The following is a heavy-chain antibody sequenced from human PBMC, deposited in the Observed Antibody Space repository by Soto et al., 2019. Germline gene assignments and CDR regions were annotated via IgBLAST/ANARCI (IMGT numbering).Heavy chain of an antibody. CDR3: GRGMDV. V-gene: IGHV3-7*01. Sequence: PGGSLRLSCAASGFTFEDYWMTWVRQAPGKGLEWVANIKQDGSEKYYVESVKGRITISRDNAKNSLYLQMNSLRAEDTAVYYCGRGMDVWGQGTTVTVSS. CDR2: IKQDGSEK. CDR1: GFTFEDYW. J-gene: IGHJ6*02.